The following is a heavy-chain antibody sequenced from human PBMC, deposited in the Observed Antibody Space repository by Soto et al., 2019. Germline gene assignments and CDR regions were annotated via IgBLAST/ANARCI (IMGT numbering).Heavy chain of an antibody. V-gene: IGHV2-5*02. D-gene: IGHD3-10*01. CDR3: ANTLWFGAFPDFDY. CDR2: IYWDDDK. CDR1: GFSLSTSGVG. Sequence: QITLKESGPTLVKPTQTLTLTCTFSGFSLSTSGVGVGWIRQPPGKALEWLALIYWDDDKRYSPSLKSRLTITKDASKNPVVLTMTHMDPVDTATYYCANTLWFGAFPDFDYWGQGTLVTVSS. J-gene: IGHJ4*02.